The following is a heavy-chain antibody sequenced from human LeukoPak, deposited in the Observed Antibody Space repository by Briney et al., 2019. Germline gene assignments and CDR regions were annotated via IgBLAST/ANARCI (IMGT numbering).Heavy chain of an antibody. V-gene: IGHV4-34*01. CDR1: GGSFSDYY. Sequence: SETLSLTCAVYGGSFSDYYWSWIRQPPGKGLEWIGEISHSGSTNYNPSLKSRVTISVDTSKNQFSLKLSSVTAADTAVYYCARGGGFWGQGTLVIVSS. D-gene: IGHD3-10*01. J-gene: IGHJ4*02. CDR2: ISHSGST. CDR3: ARGGGF.